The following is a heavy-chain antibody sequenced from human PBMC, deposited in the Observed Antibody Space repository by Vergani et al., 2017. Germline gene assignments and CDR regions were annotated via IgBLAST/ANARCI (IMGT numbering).Heavy chain of an antibody. D-gene: IGHD3-10*01. CDR3: ARAGATRFGELLMSD. V-gene: IGHV4-61*05. Sequence: QLQLQESGPGLVKPSETLSLTCTVSGGSISSSSYYWGWIRQPPGKGLEWIGYIYYSGSTNYNPSLKSRVTISVDTSKNQFSLKLSSVTAADTAVYYCARAGATRFGELLMSDWGQGTLVTVSS. CDR1: GGSISSSSYY. J-gene: IGHJ4*02. CDR2: IYYSGST.